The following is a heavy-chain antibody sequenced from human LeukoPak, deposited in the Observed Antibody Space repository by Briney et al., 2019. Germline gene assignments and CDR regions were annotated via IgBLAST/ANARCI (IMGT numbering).Heavy chain of an antibody. CDR3: TKDSFGAVRDS. J-gene: IGHJ5*02. D-gene: IGHD1-26*01. Sequence: SETLSRTCTVSGDSMSDNNFYWGWTRQSPQKGLEWIASIYYNGRSLYNPSLRSRVTISLDAPKNQIFLKLSSVTAADTAVYYCTKDSFGAVRDSWGRGIFVTVSS. CDR2: IYYNGRS. V-gene: IGHV4-39*07. CDR1: GDSMSDNNFY.